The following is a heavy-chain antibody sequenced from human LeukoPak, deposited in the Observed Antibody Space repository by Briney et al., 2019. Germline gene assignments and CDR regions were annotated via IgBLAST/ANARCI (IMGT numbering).Heavy chain of an antibody. D-gene: IGHD1-26*01. J-gene: IGHJ1*01. CDR2: IKSKTDGGTI. CDR3: ATGLVGATMY. CDR1: GFTFSNAR. V-gene: IGHV3-15*01. Sequence: PGGSLRLSCAASGFTFSNARMSWVRQAPGKGLEWVGRIKSKTDGGTIDYAAPVKGRFTISRDDSKNTLYLEMNSLTTEDTAVYYCATGLVGATMYWGQGTLVTVSS.